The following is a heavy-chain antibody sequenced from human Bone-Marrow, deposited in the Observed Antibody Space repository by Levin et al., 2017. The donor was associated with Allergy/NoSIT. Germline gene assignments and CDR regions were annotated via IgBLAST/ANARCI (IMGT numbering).Heavy chain of an antibody. J-gene: IGHJ4*02. CDR2: IGSDGRSS. V-gene: IGHV3-74*01. CDR1: GFPFGSYW. Sequence: GGSLRLSCAASGFPFGSYWMHWVRQAPGKGLEWVSRIGSDGRSSSYADSVRGRFTISRDNAKNTVYLHMNSLRAEDTAVYYCARGDVVTVPGFDYWGPGTLVTVSS. D-gene: IGHD4-11*01. CDR3: ARGDVVTVPGFDY.